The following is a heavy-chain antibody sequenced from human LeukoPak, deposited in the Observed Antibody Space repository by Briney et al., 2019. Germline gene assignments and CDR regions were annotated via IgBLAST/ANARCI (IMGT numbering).Heavy chain of an antibody. CDR2: IFYSGST. Sequence: SETLSLTCTVSGGSISSYYWSWIRQPPGKGLEWIGYIFYSGSTNYNPSLKSRVTISVDTSKNQFSLKMTSVTAADTAVYYCAREGSGRAFDIWGQGTMVTVSS. D-gene: IGHD3-3*01. CDR1: GGSISSYY. V-gene: IGHV4-59*01. J-gene: IGHJ3*02. CDR3: AREGSGRAFDI.